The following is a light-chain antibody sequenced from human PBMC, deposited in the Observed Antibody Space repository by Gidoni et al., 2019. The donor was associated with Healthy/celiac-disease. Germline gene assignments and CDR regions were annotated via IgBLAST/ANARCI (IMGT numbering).Light chain of an antibody. J-gene: IGLJ1*01. CDR2: DVS. Sequence: QSALTQPASVSVSPGQSITISCTGTSRDVGGYNYVSWYQQHPGKAPKLMIYDVSNRPSGVSNRFSGSKSGNTASLTISGLQAEDEADYYCSSYTSSSTQVFGTGTKVTVL. CDR1: SRDVGGYNY. V-gene: IGLV2-14*03. CDR3: SSYTSSSTQV.